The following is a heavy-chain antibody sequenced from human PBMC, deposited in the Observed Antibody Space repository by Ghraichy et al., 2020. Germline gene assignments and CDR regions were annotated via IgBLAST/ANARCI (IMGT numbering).Heavy chain of an antibody. V-gene: IGHV3-48*01. D-gene: IGHD3-3*01. CDR2: ISSSSSTI. Sequence: GGSLRLSCAASGFTFSSYSMNWVRQAPGKGLEWVSYISSSSSTIYYADSVKGRFIISRDNAKNSLYLQMNSLRAEDTAVYYCARDQLGDYDFWSGYSYYFDYWGQGTLVTVSS. CDR3: ARDQLGDYDFWSGYSYYFDY. J-gene: IGHJ4*02. CDR1: GFTFSSYS.